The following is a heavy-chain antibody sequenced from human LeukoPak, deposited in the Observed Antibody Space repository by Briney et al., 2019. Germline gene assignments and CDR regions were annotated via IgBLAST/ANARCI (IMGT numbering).Heavy chain of an antibody. V-gene: IGHV3-33*01. CDR1: GFTFSSYG. D-gene: IGHD6-19*01. CDR2: IWYDGSNK. Sequence: PGGSLRLSCAASGFTFSSYGMHWVRQAPDKGLEWVAVIWYDGSNKYYADSVKGQFTISRDNSKNTLYLQMNSLRAEDTAVYYCARSQGGYSSGPPYYYYYGMDVWGQGTTVTVSS. J-gene: IGHJ6*02. CDR3: ARSQGGYSSGPPYYYYYGMDV.